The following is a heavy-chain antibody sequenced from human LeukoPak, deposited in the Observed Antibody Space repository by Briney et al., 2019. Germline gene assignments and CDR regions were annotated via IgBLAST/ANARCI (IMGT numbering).Heavy chain of an antibody. Sequence: TSETLSLTCTVSGGSISSGSYYWSWIRQPAGKGLEWIGRIYTSGSTNYNPSLKSRVTISVDTSKNQFSLKLSSVTAADTAVYYCARVLWFGENWFDPWGQGTLVTVSS. J-gene: IGHJ5*02. CDR2: IYTSGST. CDR3: ARVLWFGENWFDP. CDR1: GGSISSGSYY. D-gene: IGHD3-10*01. V-gene: IGHV4-61*02.